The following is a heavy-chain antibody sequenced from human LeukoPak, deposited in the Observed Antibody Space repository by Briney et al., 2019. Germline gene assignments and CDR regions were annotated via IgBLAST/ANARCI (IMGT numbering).Heavy chain of an antibody. J-gene: IGHJ5*02. CDR3: ASSPYGDYARFDP. CDR2: IYHSGST. D-gene: IGHD4-17*01. Sequence: SETLSLTCTVSGGSISSSSYYWDWIRQPPGKGLEWIGSIYHSGSTYYNPSLKSRVTISVDKSKNQFSLKLSSVTAADTAVYYCASSPYGDYARFDPWGQGTLVTVSS. CDR1: GGSISSSSYY. V-gene: IGHV4-39*07.